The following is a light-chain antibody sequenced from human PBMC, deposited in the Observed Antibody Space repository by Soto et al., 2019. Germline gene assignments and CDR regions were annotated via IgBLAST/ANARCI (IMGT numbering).Light chain of an antibody. CDR2: SAS. CDR1: QRIGTF. CDR3: QLSYNAWT. J-gene: IGKJ1*01. Sequence: DIQVTHSAASMSASVGYSVTITCRTSQRIGTFLNWYQQRQGRAPNLLIYSASTLQSGVPSRFNAGGSGTDFTLTITSLQPEDSATYYCQLSYNAWTFGQGTKVDIK. V-gene: IGKV1-39*01.